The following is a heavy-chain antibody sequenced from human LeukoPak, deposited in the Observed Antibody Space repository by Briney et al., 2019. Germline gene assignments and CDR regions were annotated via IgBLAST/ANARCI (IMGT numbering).Heavy chain of an antibody. Sequence: SETLSLTCTVSGGSISGSYWSWIRQPPGKGLEWIGYIYYTGSTNYNPSLKSRVTISLDTSKNQFSLKLSFVTAADTAVYYCARHYVFVRGGSSFDYWGQGTLVTVSS. J-gene: IGHJ4*02. V-gene: IGHV4-59*08. CDR2: IYYTGST. CDR1: GGSISGSY. D-gene: IGHD3-16*01. CDR3: ARHYVFVRGGSSFDY.